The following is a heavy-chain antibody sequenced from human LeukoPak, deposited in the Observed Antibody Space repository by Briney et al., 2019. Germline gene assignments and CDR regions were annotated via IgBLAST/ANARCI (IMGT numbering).Heavy chain of an antibody. CDR3: ASQEYYYDSSGYYFDY. V-gene: IGHV3-30-3*01. CDR2: ISYDGSNK. CDR1: GFTFSSYV. Sequence: GGSLRLSCAASGFTFSSYVMHWVRQAPGKGLEWVAVISYDGSNKYYADSVKGRFTISRDNSKNTVYLQTNSLRAEDTAVYYCASQEYYYDSSGYYFDYWGQGTLVTVSS. J-gene: IGHJ4*02. D-gene: IGHD3-22*01.